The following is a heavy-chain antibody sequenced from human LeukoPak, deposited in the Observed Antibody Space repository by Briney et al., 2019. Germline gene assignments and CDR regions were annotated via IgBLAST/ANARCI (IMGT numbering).Heavy chain of an antibody. CDR2: SRHKANSYTT. J-gene: IGHJ5*02. Sequence: PGGSLRLSCAASGFTLSDHYMDWVRQAPGKGLEWVGRSRHKANSYTTEYAASVKGRFTISRDDSQNSLYLEMNSLKPEDTAVYYCARSSAGRNWFDPWGQGTLVTVSS. CDR3: ARSSAGRNWFDP. V-gene: IGHV3-72*01. CDR1: GFTLSDHY.